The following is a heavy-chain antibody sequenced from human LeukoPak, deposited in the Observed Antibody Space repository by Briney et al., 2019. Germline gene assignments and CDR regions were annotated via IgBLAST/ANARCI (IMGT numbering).Heavy chain of an antibody. Sequence: GGSLRLPCVASGFTFGKYWMSWVRQAPGQGLEWVANIKLDGSEKNYVDSVKGRFTISRDNTKNSLYLQMNSLRVEDTAVYYCTRRAGGNLYDLDNWGQGTLVTVSS. CDR2: IKLDGSEK. V-gene: IGHV3-7*03. CDR1: GFTFGKYW. CDR3: TRRAGGNLYDLDN. D-gene: IGHD2-8*02. J-gene: IGHJ4*02.